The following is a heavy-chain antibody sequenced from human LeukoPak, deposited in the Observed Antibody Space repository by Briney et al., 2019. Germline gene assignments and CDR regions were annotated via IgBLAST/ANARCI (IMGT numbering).Heavy chain of an antibody. CDR2: INDYTGNT. Sequence: SSETLSLTCDVFGGSFTDYFWTWIRQSPGKGLEWIGEINDYTGNTNYNPSLNSRVSISLEKSKNQFSLELRSVTAAGTAVYYCARGRIAKIVVVHSFQYGMDVWGQGTTVTVSS. CDR3: ARGRIAKIVVVHSFQYGMDV. V-gene: IGHV4-34*01. CDR1: GGSFTDYF. J-gene: IGHJ6*02. D-gene: IGHD3-22*01.